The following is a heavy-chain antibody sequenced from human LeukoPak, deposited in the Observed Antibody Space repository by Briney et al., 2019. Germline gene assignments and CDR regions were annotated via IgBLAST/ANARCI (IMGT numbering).Heavy chain of an antibody. CDR3: AREGTYSGYDLTDS. CDR1: GFTFSNYW. D-gene: IGHD5-12*01. Sequence: GGSLRLSCVASGFTFSNYWMSWVRQAPGKGLEWVANMKQEGRETYYVDSVKGRFTISRDNAKNSLYLQMNSLGAEDTAVYYCAREGTYSGYDLTDSWGQGTLVTVSS. J-gene: IGHJ4*02. CDR2: MKQEGRET. V-gene: IGHV3-7*05.